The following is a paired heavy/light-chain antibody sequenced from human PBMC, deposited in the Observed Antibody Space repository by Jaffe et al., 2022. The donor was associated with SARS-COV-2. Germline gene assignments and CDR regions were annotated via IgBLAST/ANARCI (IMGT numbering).Light chain of an antibody. CDR1: TSDVGGYKF. Sequence: QSALTQPASVSGSPGQSVTISCTGTTSDVGGYKFVSWYQQHPGRAPKLLIYEVNNRPSGISDRFSASKSGNTASLTISGLQAEDEADYYCCSYSSIATVAVIFGGGTKVTVL. CDR2: EVN. J-gene: IGLJ2*01. V-gene: IGLV2-14*01. CDR3: CSYSSIATVAVI.
Heavy chain of an antibody. V-gene: IGHV3-7*01. Sequence: EVQLVESGGGLVQPGGSLRLSCAASGFTFSGYWMSWVRQAPGKGLEWVAIMKEEGTERYNGDSVKGRFTISRDESSLYLRMNSLTPEDSALYYCARSRSNLLGPRYFFDSWGQGTLVTVSS. D-gene: IGHD4-4*01. CDR2: MKEEGTER. J-gene: IGHJ4*02. CDR1: GFTFSGYW. CDR3: ARSRSNLLGPRYFFDS.